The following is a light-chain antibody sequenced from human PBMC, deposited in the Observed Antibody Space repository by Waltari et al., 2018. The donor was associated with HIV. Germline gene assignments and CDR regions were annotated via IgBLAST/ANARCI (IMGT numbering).Light chain of an antibody. CDR2: EVS. Sequence: QSALTQPPHASGSPGQSVTIPCPGTSSDVGGFNSVSGYQQHPGKAPKLMIYEVSKRPSGVPDRFSGSKSGNTASLTVSGLQAEDEADYYCSSYAGSNNYVFGTGTKVTVL. V-gene: IGLV2-8*01. J-gene: IGLJ1*01. CDR3: SSYAGSNNYV. CDR1: SSDVGGFNS.